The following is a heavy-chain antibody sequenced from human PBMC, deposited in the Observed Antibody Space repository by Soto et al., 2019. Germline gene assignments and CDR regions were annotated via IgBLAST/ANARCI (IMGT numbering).Heavy chain of an antibody. CDR1: GGSISSYD. CDR2: DHYTGST. J-gene: IGHJ4*02. D-gene: IGHD3-22*01. Sequence: SETLSLTCTVSGGSISSYDWSWIRQPPGKGLEWIGYDHYTGSTNYNSPLKSRVTISVDTSKNQFSLKLSSVTAADTAVYYCARGIYDSSGYYTRVFDYWGPGTLVTVSS. V-gene: IGHV4-59*01. CDR3: ARGIYDSSGYYTRVFDY.